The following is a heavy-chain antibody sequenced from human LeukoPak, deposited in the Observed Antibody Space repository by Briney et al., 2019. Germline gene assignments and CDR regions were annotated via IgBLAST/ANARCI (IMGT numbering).Heavy chain of an antibody. CDR1: GYTFTTYG. Sequence: ASVKVSCKTSGYTFTTYGLSWVRQAPGQGLERMGWISPYNGNTNYAQKLRGRVTMTTDTSTSTAYMELRSLRSDDTAVYYCARDRAVGGYYVNYFDHWGQGTLVTVSA. J-gene: IGHJ4*02. V-gene: IGHV1-18*01. D-gene: IGHD3-3*01. CDR2: ISPYNGNT. CDR3: ARDRAVGGYYVNYFDH.